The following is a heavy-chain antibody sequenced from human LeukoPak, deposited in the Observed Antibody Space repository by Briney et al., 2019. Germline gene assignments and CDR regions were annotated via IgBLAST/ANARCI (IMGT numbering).Heavy chain of an antibody. CDR2: IYYSGSS. CDR1: GGSISSGDYY. V-gene: IGHV4-30-4*01. CDR3: ARSSDVWFDY. Sequence: SETLSLTCTVSGGSISSGDYYWSWIRQPPGKGLEWIGYIYYSGSSYYSPSLQSRVGMSVDTSKNQFSLRLSSVTAADTAVYYCARSSDVWFDYWGQGTLVTVSS. J-gene: IGHJ4*02. D-gene: IGHD2-21*01.